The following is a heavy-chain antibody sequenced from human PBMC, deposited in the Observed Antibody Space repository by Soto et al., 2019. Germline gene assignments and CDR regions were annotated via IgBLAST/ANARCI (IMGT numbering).Heavy chain of an antibody. D-gene: IGHD2-8*01. CDR2: IYYSGST. Sequence: QVQLQETGPGLVKPSETLSLTCTVSGGSVSSGSYYWSWIRQPPGKGLEWIGYIYYSGSTNYNPSLKSRVTISVDTSKNQFSLKLSSVTAADTAVYYCARGLYLYYFDYWGQGTLVTVSS. V-gene: IGHV4-61*01. J-gene: IGHJ4*02. CDR1: GGSVSSGSYY. CDR3: ARGLYLYYFDY.